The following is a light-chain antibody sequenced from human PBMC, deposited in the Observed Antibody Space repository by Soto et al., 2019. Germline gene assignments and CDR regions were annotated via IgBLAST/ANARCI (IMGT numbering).Light chain of an antibody. J-gene: IGLJ2*01. Sequence: QSALTQPASVSGSPGQSITISCTGTSSDIGGYSYVSWYQQHPGTAPKLIISDVSNRPSGVSDRFSGSRSGNTASLTISGLQAEDEADYYCSSYTISTTLVIFGGGTQLTVL. CDR3: SSYTISTTLVI. CDR1: SSDIGGYSY. V-gene: IGLV2-14*01. CDR2: DVS.